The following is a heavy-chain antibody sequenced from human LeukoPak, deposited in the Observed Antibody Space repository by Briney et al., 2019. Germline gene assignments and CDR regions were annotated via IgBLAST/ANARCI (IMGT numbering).Heavy chain of an antibody. D-gene: IGHD6-13*01. V-gene: IGHV3-7*01. CDR1: GFSFCTDW. Sequence: PGGSLRLSCAASGFSFCTDWVGWVRQAPGKGLEWVANIKHDGSERHYVDSVKGRFTISRDNAKNSLYLQMNSLRVEDTALYYCVRSQYSSSSWGQGTLVAVSS. CDR3: VRSQYSSSS. CDR2: IKHDGSER. J-gene: IGHJ4*02.